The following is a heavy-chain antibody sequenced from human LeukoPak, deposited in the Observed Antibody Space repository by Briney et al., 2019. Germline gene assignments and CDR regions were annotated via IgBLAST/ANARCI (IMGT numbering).Heavy chain of an antibody. D-gene: IGHD6-13*01. Sequence: SETLSLTCAVSGGSISSSNWWSWVRQPPGKGLEWIGYIYYSGSTNYNPSLKSRVTISVDTSKNQFSLKLSSVTAADTAVYYCAGADSSSWANYFDYWGQGTLVTVSS. CDR1: GGSISSSNW. J-gene: IGHJ4*02. V-gene: IGHV4-4*02. CDR3: AGADSSSWANYFDY. CDR2: IYYSGST.